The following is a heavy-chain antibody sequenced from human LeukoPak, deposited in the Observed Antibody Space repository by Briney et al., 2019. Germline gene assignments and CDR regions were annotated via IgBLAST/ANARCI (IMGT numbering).Heavy chain of an antibody. J-gene: IGHJ4*02. V-gene: IGHV3-64*01. CDR3: ARYHNSAYDF. CDR1: GFTFSNYA. Sequence: GGSLRLSCAASGFTFSNYAMHWVRQAPGKGLEYVSGISSNGGSTFYASSVKGRFTISRDNSKNTLYLQMGSLRAEDMAVYYCARYHNSAYDFWGQGALVTVSS. CDR2: ISSNGGST. D-gene: IGHD3-22*01.